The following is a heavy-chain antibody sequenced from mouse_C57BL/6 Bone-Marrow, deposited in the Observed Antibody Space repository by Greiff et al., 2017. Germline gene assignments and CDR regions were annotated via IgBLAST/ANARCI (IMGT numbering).Heavy chain of an antibody. CDR1: GYTFTNYW. V-gene: IGHV1-74*01. Sequence: QVQLKQPGAELVKPGASVKVSCKASGYTFTNYWMHWVKQRPGQGLEWIGRIHPSDSDTNYNQKFKGKATLTVDKSSSTAYMQLSSLTSEDSAVYYCAIHYGSSYGFAYWGQGTLVTVSA. CDR3: AIHYGSSYGFAY. J-gene: IGHJ3*01. CDR2: IHPSDSDT. D-gene: IGHD1-1*01.